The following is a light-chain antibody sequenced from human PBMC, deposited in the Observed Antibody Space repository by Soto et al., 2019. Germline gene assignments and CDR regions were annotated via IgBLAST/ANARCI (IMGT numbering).Light chain of an antibody. J-gene: IGKJ4*02. CDR2: GAS. V-gene: IGKV3-20*01. CDR3: QQYGSSGT. Sequence: EIVLTQSPGTLSLSSGERATLSCRASQAISGHYLAWYQQKPGQAPRLLIYGASIRATGIPDRFSGSGSGTDFTLTISRLEPEDFAVYYCQQYGSSGTFGRGTKVDIK. CDR1: QAISGHY.